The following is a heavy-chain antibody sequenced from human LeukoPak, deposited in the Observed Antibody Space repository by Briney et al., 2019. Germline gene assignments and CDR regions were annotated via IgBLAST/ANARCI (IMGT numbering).Heavy chain of an antibody. CDR3: ARSPTPGGDDEYFQH. V-gene: IGHV1-46*01. Sequence: ASVKVSCKASGYTFTSYYMHWVRQAPGQGLEWMGIINPSGGSTSYAQKFQGRVTMTRDTSTSTVYMELSSLRSEDTAVYYCARSPTPGGDDEYFQHWGQGTLVTVSS. J-gene: IGHJ1*01. CDR1: GYTFTSYY. CDR2: INPSGGST. D-gene: IGHD2-21*02.